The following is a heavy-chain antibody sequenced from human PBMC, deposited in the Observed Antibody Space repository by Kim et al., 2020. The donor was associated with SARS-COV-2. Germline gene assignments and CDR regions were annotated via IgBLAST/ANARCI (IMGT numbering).Heavy chain of an antibody. CDR1: GGSFSDYF. CDR2: INQRGVT. V-gene: IGHV4-34*01. Sequence: SETLSLTCALYGGSFSDYFSTWIRQSPGKGLEWIAEINQRGVTNYNPSLRSRVTVSIDTSNNQFSLKLNSLTAADTATYYCARGKNAGPSWYFDLWGRGT. D-gene: IGHD6-13*01. J-gene: IGHJ2*01. CDR3: ARGKNAGPSWYFDL.